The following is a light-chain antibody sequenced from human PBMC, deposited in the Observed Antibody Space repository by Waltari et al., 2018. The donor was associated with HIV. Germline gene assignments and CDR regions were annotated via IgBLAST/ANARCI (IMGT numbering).Light chain of an antibody. CDR3: QSYDSSLSGVI. Sequence: QSVLTQPPSVSGSPGQRVTISCPGNTSNTAAAYYVHWYQPLPGTPPKLLIYGNTIRPSGVPDRFAGSTSGTSASLAITGLQADDEADFYCQSYDSSLSGVIFGGGTKLTVL. J-gene: IGLJ2*01. CDR2: GNT. CDR1: TSNTAAAYY. V-gene: IGLV1-40*01.